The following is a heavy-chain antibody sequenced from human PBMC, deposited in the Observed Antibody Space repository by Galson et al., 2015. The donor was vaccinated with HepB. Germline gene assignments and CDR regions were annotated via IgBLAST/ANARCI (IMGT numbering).Heavy chain of an antibody. CDR1: GFTFTSSA. CDR3: AADSYYYDSSGYYFDAFDI. Sequence: SVKVSCKASGFTFTSSAVQWVRQARGQRLEWIGWIVVGSGNTNYAQKFQERVTITRDMSTSTAYMELSSLRSEDTAVYYCAADSYYYDSSGYYFDAFDIWGQGTMVTVSS. V-gene: IGHV1-58*01. D-gene: IGHD3-22*01. J-gene: IGHJ3*02. CDR2: IVVGSGNT.